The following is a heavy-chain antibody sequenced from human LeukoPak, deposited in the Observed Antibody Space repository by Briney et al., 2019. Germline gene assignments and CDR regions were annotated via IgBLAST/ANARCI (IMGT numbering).Heavy chain of an antibody. V-gene: IGHV3-7*04. CDR2: IDLDGTDK. CDR3: ARINGGGYFDY. D-gene: IGHD3-16*01. CDR1: GFTFSSYW. Sequence: PGGSLSLSCAASGFTFSSYWMGWFRRAPGKGLEGVANIDLDGTDKYYVHSVKGRFTISRDNAKNSLYLQMNSLRPEDTAVYYCARINGGGYFDYWGQGTLVTVSS. J-gene: IGHJ4*02.